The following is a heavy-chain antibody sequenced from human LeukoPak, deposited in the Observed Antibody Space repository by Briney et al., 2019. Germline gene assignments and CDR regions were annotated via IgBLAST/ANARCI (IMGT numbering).Heavy chain of an antibody. D-gene: IGHD3-9*01. Sequence: SETLSLTCTVSGGSISGYYWSWIRQPPGKGLEWIGFIYNSGSTSYNPSLKSRVTISVDTSKNQFSLKLSSVTAADTAVYYCARVGPPYYDILTGHWGKNWFDPWGQGTLVPSPQ. J-gene: IGHJ5*02. CDR3: ARVGPPYYDILTGHWGKNWFDP. CDR2: IYNSGST. CDR1: GGSISGYY. V-gene: IGHV4-59*12.